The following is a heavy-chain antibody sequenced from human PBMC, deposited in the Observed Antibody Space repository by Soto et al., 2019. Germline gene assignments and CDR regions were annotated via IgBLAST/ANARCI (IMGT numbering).Heavy chain of an antibody. CDR1: GFTFSSYA. V-gene: IGHV3-30-3*01. D-gene: IGHD3-22*01. J-gene: IGHJ6*02. CDR3: ARDESLTMIVSWDNGGYYYGMDV. CDR2: ISYDGSNK. Sequence: GGSLRLSCAASGFTFSSYAMHWVRQAPGKGLEWVAVISYDGSNKYYADSVKGRFTISRDNSKNTLYLQMNSLRAEDTAVYYCARDESLTMIVSWDNGGYYYGMDVWGQGTTVTVSS.